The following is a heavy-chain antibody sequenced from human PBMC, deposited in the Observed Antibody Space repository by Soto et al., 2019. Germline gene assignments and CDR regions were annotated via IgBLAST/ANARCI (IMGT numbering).Heavy chain of an antibody. CDR3: AIPGAGDFDY. J-gene: IGHJ4*02. Sequence: QVQLQESGPGLVEPSGTLSLTCAVSGASISNTNWWSWVRQPPGKGLEWIGEIYHSGPTNCDPSLKSRVTISVDKSKNQFSLKLSSVTAADTAVYYCAIPGAGDFDYWGQGTLVTVSS. CDR1: GASISNTNW. CDR2: IYHSGPT. D-gene: IGHD6-13*01. V-gene: IGHV4-4*02.